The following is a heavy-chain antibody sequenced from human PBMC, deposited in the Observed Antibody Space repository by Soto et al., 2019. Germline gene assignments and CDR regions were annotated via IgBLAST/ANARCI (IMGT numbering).Heavy chain of an antibody. V-gene: IGHV1-2*04. Sequence: QVQLVQSGAEVKKPGASVKVSCKASGYTFTGYYMHWVRQAPGQGLEWMGWINPNSGGTNYAQKFQGWATMTRDTSISTAYMELSRLRSDDTAVYYCARDSLQYCSSTSCYEGYYYYGMDVWGQGTTVTVSS. CDR3: ARDSLQYCSSTSCYEGYYYYGMDV. D-gene: IGHD2-2*01. J-gene: IGHJ6*02. CDR2: INPNSGGT. CDR1: GYTFTGYY.